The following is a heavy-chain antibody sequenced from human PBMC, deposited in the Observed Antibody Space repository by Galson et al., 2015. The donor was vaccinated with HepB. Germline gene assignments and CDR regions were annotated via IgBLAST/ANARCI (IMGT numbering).Heavy chain of an antibody. CDR2: IYSGGST. D-gene: IGHD3-9*01. Sequence: SLRLSCAASGFTVSNNYMSWVRQAPGKGLEWVSVIYSGGSTYYADSVKGRFTISRDNSKNTLYLQMNSLRAEDTAVYYCARDGIPYYDILTGYYTNSDYYGMDVWGQGTTVSVSS. CDR1: GFTVSNNY. J-gene: IGHJ6*02. V-gene: IGHV3-66*01. CDR3: ARDGIPYYDILTGYYTNSDYYGMDV.